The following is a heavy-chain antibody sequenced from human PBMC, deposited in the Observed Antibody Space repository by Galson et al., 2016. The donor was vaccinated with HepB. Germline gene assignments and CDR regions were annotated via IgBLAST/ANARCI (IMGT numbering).Heavy chain of an antibody. Sequence: QSGAEVKKPGESLKISCTGFGYTFSNYWIAWVRQMPGKGLEWMGIIFPGDSDIKYSPSFQGQVTISADKSISTAYLQWSSLKASDTAIYYCARREGYCSGGWGNGFDDWGQGTLVSVSS. CDR1: GYTFSNYW. V-gene: IGHV5-51*01. J-gene: IGHJ4*02. D-gene: IGHD2-15*01. CDR3: ARREGYCSGGWGNGFDD. CDR2: IFPGDSDI.